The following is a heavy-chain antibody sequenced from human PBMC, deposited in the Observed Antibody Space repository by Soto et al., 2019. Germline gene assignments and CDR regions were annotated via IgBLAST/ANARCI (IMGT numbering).Heavy chain of an antibody. CDR1: GFTFSNYG. Sequence: QVQLVESGGGVVQPGRSLRLSCAASGFTFSNYGMHWVRQAPGKGLECVAVISYEGNNKYYVHSVKGRFTISRDNSKKTLFLQMNSLRAEDTAVYYCAKVGRYSSVWGSAEYFQHWGQGTLVIVSS. CDR2: ISYEGNNK. J-gene: IGHJ1*01. V-gene: IGHV3-30*18. D-gene: IGHD6-19*01. CDR3: AKVGRYSSVWGSAEYFQH.